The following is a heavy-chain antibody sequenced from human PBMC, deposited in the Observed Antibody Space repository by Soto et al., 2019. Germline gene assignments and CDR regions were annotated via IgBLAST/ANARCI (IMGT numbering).Heavy chain of an antibody. CDR1: GYSFTSYW. J-gene: IGHJ4*02. Sequence: GESLKISCKGSGYSFTSYWISWVRQMPGKGLEWMGRIDPSDSYTNYSPSFQGHVTISAGKSISTAYLQWSSLKASDTAMYYCARHDRTGKVLDYWGQGTLVTVSS. CDR2: IDPSDSYT. CDR3: ARHDRTGKVLDY. V-gene: IGHV5-10-1*01. D-gene: IGHD3-22*01.